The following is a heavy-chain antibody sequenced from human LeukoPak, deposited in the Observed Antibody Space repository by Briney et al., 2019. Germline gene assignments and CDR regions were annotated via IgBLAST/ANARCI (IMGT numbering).Heavy chain of an antibody. CDR2: IIPIFGTA. CDR3: ATAPFSGSYYGAFDI. CDR1: GGTFSSYA. V-gene: IGHV1-69*13. D-gene: IGHD1-26*01. Sequence: SVKVSCKASGGTFSSYAISWVRQAPGQGLEWMGGIIPIFGTANYAQKFQGRVTITADESTSTAYMELSSLRSEDTAVYYCATAPFSGSYYGAFDIWGQGTMVTVSS. J-gene: IGHJ3*02.